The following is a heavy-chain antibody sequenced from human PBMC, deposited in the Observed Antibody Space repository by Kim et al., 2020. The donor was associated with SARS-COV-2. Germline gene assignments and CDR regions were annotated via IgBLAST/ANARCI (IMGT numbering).Heavy chain of an antibody. D-gene: IGHD6-13*01. CDR2: INTNSGGT. CDR3: ARDRGSSSWSYYYYYGMDV. V-gene: IGHV1-2*02. CDR1: GYTFTGYY. Sequence: ASVKVSCKASGYTFTGYYMHWVRQAPGQGLEWMGWINTNSGGTNYAQKFQGRVTMTRDTSISTAYMELSRLRSDDTAVYYCARDRGSSSWSYYYYYGMDVWGQGTTVTVSS. J-gene: IGHJ6*02.